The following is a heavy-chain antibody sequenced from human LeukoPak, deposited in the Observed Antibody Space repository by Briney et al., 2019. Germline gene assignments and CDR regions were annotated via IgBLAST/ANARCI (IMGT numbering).Heavy chain of an antibody. CDR2: ISDSGAST. D-gene: IGHD6-13*01. CDR1: GFTFNSYA. J-gene: IGHJ4*02. V-gene: IGHV3-23*01. CDR3: AKAPIAAADY. Sequence: PGGSLRLSCAASGFTFNSYAMKWVRQAPGKGLEWVSDISDSGASTYYADSVKGRFTISRDNSKNMLYLQMNGLRAEDTAVYYCAKAPIAAADYWGQGTLVTVSS.